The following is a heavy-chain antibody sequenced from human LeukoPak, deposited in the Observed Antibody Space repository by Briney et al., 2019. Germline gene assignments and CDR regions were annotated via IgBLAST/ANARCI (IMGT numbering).Heavy chain of an antibody. CDR1: GFTFSSYA. Sequence: GGSLRLSCAASGFTFSSYAMHWVRQAPGKGLEWVAVISYDGSNKYYADSVKGRFTISRDNSKNTLYLQMNSLRAEDTAVYYCARHLRRITMIVVVIGAFDIWGQGTMVSVSS. V-gene: IGHV3-30*04. CDR2: ISYDGSNK. J-gene: IGHJ3*02. D-gene: IGHD3-22*01. CDR3: ARHLRRITMIVVVIGAFDI.